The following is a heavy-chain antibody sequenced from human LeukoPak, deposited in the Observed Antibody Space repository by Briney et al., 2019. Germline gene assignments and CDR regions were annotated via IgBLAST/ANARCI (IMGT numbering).Heavy chain of an antibody. CDR3: ARERYCSSTSCSYYYYYMDV. D-gene: IGHD2-2*01. V-gene: IGHV3-64*01. J-gene: IGHJ6*03. Sequence: GGSLRLSCAASGFTFSSYAMHWVRQAPGKGLQYVSAISSNGGSTYYANSVKGRFTISRDNSKNTLYLQMGSLRAEDMAVYYCARERYCSSTSCSYYYYYMDVWGKGTTVTVSS. CDR1: GFTFSSYA. CDR2: ISSNGGST.